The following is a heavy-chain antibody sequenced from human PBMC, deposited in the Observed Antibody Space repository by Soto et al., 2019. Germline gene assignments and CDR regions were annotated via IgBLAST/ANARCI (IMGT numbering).Heavy chain of an antibody. V-gene: IGHV1-58*01. J-gene: IGHJ6*02. CDR2: IVVGSGNT. Sequence: ASVQVSCKASGFTFTSSAVQWVRQARGQRLEWIGWIVVGSGNTNYAQKFQERVTITRDMSTSTAYMELSSLRSEDTAVYYCAAGAVAGHYYYYGMDVWGQGTTVTVSS. CDR1: GFTFTSSA. CDR3: AAGAVAGHYYYYGMDV. D-gene: IGHD6-19*01.